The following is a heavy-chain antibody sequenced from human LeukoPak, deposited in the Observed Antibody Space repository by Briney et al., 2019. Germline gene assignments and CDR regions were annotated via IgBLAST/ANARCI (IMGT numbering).Heavy chain of an antibody. CDR1: GGSISSYY. CDR2: IYYSGSTYYSGST. J-gene: IGHJ4*02. Sequence: SETLSLTCTVSGGSISSYYWTWIRQPPGKGLEWIGYIYYSGSTYYSGSTNYNPSLKSRVTISVDTSKNQFSLKLSSVTAADTAVYYCARDVGATPGYFDYWGQGTLVTVSS. V-gene: IGHV4-59*01. CDR3: ARDVGATPGYFDY. D-gene: IGHD1-26*01.